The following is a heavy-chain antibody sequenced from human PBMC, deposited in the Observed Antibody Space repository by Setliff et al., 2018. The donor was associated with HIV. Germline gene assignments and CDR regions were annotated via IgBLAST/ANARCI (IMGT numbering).Heavy chain of an antibody. CDR3: ARDRLGRGGSGYFD. Sequence: PSETLSLTCTVSRGSISSTTYFWGWIRQPPGKGLEWIGNIFYTGSTYYNPSLKSRVTISLDTSNRQFSLKLSSVTAADTAVYYCARDRLGRGGSGYFDWGQGTLVTVSS. CDR2: IFYTGST. J-gene: IGHJ4*02. CDR1: RGSISSTTYF. V-gene: IGHV4-39*07. D-gene: IGHD3-22*01.